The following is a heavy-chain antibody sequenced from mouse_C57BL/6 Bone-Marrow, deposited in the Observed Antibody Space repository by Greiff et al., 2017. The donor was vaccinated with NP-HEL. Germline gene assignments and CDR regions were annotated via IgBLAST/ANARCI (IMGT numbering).Heavy chain of an antibody. Sequence: ESGPGLVKPSQSLSLTCSVTGYSITSGYYWNWIRQFPGNKLEWMGYISYDGSNNYNPSLKNRISITRDTSKNQFCLKLNSVTTEDTATYYCARDWDEDYWGQGTSVTVSS. CDR3: ARDWDEDY. V-gene: IGHV3-6*01. D-gene: IGHD4-1*01. J-gene: IGHJ4*01. CDR1: GYSITSGYY. CDR2: ISYDGSN.